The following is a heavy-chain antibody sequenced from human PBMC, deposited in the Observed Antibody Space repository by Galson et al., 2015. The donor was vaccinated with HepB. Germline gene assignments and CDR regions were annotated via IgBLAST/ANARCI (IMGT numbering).Heavy chain of an antibody. D-gene: IGHD3-3*01. CDR1: GFNFEDYA. CDR3: ASDVTMSGSRRYFYFYSMDV. V-gene: IGHV3-9*01. Sequence: SLRLSCAGSGFNFEDYAMHWVRQGPGRGLEWVSGISWKATSIAYGDSVKGRFTISRDNAKKSLYLQMNNLRPEDTAVYYCASDVTMSGSRRYFYFYSMDVWGQGTTVTVSS. J-gene: IGHJ6*02. CDR2: ISWKATSI.